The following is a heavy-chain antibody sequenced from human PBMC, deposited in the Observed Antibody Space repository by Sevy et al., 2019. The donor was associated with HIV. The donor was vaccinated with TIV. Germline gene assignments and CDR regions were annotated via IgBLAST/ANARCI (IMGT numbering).Heavy chain of an antibody. V-gene: IGHV3-15*01. CDR3: TTDLGFYSSK. J-gene: IGHJ4*02. CDR2: IKSETDGGAA. D-gene: IGHD4-4*01. CDR1: GITFSSAW. Sequence: GGSLRLSCAASGITFSSAWMSWVRLVPGKGLEGPGRIKSETDGGAADYAAAVKGRFIISRDESKETLYLQLNSLKTEDTAVYYCTTDLGFYSSKWGQGTLVTVSS.